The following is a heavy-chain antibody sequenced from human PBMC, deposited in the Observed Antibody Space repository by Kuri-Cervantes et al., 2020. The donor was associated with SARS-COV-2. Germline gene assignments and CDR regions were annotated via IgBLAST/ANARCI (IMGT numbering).Heavy chain of an antibody. J-gene: IGHJ4*02. Sequence: SETLSLTCTVSGGSISSGSYYWGWIRQPPGKGLEWIGSIYHSGSTYYNPSLKSRVTISVDTSKNQFSLKLSSVTAADTAVYYCARGGGSYPYYFDYWGQGTLVTVSS. CDR1: GGSISSGSYY. CDR3: ARGGGSYPYYFDY. D-gene: IGHD1-26*01. V-gene: IGHV4-39*07. CDR2: IYHSGST.